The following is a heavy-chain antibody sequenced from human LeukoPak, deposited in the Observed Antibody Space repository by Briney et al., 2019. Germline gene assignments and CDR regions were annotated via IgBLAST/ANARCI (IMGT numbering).Heavy chain of an antibody. Sequence: SETLSLTCAVSGTSISLSNWWTWVRQPPGKGLEWIGEIYHSGTTYYNPSLKSRVTISVDTSKNQFSLKLSSVTAADTAVYYCARDGDLRDSYWGQGTLVTVSS. V-gene: IGHV4-4*02. CDR1: GTSISLSNW. J-gene: IGHJ4*02. CDR3: ARDGDLRDSY. CDR2: IYHSGTT. D-gene: IGHD4-17*01.